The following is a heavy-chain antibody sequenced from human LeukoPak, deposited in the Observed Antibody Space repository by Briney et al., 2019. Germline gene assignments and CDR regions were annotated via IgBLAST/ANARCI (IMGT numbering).Heavy chain of an antibody. V-gene: IGHV3-33*01. CDR3: AREFYDFWSGYYGSEFDY. CDR2: IWYDGSNK. CDR1: GFTFSSYG. J-gene: IGHJ4*02. D-gene: IGHD3-3*01. Sequence: PGGSLRLSCPASGFTFSSYGMHWVRQAPGKGLEWVAVIWYDGSNKYYADSVKGRFTISRDNSKNTLYLQMNSLRAEDTAVYYCAREFYDFWSGYYGSEFDYWGQGTLVTVSS.